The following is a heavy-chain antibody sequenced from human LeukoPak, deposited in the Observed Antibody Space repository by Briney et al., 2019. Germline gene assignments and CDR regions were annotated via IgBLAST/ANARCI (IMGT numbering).Heavy chain of an antibody. V-gene: IGHV1-18*01. CDR2: ISAYNGNT. D-gene: IGHD5-18*01. CDR3: ARDIFVRGIQLWAPLDY. Sequence: ASVKVSCKASGYTFTSYGISWVRQAPGQGLEWMGWISAYNGNTNYAQKLQGRVTMTTDTSTSTAYMELRSLRSDDTAVYYCARDIFVRGIQLWAPLDYWGQGTLVTVSS. CDR1: GYTFTSYG. J-gene: IGHJ4*02.